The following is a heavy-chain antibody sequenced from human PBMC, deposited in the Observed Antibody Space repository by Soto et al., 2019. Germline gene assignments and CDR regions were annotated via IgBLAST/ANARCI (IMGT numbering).Heavy chain of an antibody. CDR2: IIPIFGTA. CDR1: GGGNDSNS. CDR3: ARVYCSSTSCPYNYFDY. V-gene: IGHV1-69*01. D-gene: IGHD2-2*01. J-gene: IGHJ4*02. Sequence: SWKASGGGNDSNSRCWVQQENRKGLEWMGGIIPIFGTANYAQKFQGRVTITADESTSTAYMELSSLRSEDTAVYYCARVYCSSTSCPYNYFDYWGQGTLVSVSS.